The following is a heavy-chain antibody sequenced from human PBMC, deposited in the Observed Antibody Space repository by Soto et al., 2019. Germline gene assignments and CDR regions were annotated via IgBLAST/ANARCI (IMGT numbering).Heavy chain of an antibody. Sequence: SETLSLTCTVSGGSISSYYWSWIRQPPGKGLEWIGYIYYSGSTNYNPSLKSRVTISVDTSKNRFSLKLSSVTAAGTAVYYCARDSDRLDYWGQGTLVTVSS. CDR3: ARDSDRLDY. CDR2: IYYSGST. J-gene: IGHJ4*02. CDR1: GGSISSYY. V-gene: IGHV4-59*01.